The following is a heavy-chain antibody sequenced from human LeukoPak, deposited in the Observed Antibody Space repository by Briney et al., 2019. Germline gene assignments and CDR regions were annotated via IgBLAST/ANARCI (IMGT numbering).Heavy chain of an antibody. CDR1: GFTFSSYS. CDR2: IDSSSSTI. J-gene: IGHJ4*02. V-gene: IGHV3-48*01. CDR3: ASPFDY. Sequence: GGSLRLSCAASGFTFSSYSMNWVRQAPGKGLEWASYIDSSSSTIYYADSVKGRFTISRDNAKNSLYLQMNSLRTEDTAVYYCASPFDYWGRGTLVTVSS.